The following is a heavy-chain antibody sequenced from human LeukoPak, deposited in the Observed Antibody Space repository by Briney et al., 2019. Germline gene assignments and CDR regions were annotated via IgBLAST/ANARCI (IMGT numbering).Heavy chain of an antibody. Sequence: GGSLRLSCAASGFTFSSYGMHWVRQAPGKGLEWVAFTRCDGSNKYYEDSVKGPFTIARDNSKNTLYLQINSLRAEDTAVYYCAKSFRITMVRGVIDHWSQGTLVTVPS. D-gene: IGHD3-10*01. CDR2: TRCDGSNK. V-gene: IGHV3-30*02. CDR3: AKSFRITMVRGVIDH. CDR1: GFTFSSYG. J-gene: IGHJ5*02.